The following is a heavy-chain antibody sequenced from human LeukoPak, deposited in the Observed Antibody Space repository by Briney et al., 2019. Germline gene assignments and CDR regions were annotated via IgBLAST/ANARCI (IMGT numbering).Heavy chain of an antibody. Sequence: ASVNVSCKPSRYTFKTYFIHGVRQAPGHGLEWMGWISPNSGDTKYAQTFQGRVTMTRDTSIDTIYLELSSLTSHYTAVYYCARMVRGLDVWGKGTSVTVSS. V-gene: IGHV1-2*02. CDR1: RYTFKTYF. CDR3: ARMVRGLDV. CDR2: ISPNSGDT. J-gene: IGHJ6*04. D-gene: IGHD3-10*01.